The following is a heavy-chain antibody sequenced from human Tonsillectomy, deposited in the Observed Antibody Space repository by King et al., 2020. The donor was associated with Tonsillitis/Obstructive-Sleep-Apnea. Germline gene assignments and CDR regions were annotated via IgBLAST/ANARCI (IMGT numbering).Heavy chain of an antibody. J-gene: IGHJ4*02. V-gene: IGHV3-74*01. D-gene: IGHD1-1*01. Sequence: GQLVQSGGGLVQPGGSLRLSCAASGFTFSSYWMHWVRQVPGKGLVWGSRINSDGNITTYPDSVKGRFSISRDNAKNTLFLQLSSLRAEDTAIYYCARELRQRGFDYWGQGALLTVSS. CDR3: ARELRQRGFDY. CDR1: GFTFSSYW. CDR2: INSDGNIT.